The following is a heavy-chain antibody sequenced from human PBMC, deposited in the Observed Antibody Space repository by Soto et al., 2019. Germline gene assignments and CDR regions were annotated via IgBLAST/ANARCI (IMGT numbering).Heavy chain of an antibody. D-gene: IGHD3-10*01. CDR3: ASDLSGEGFGEVSYGLDV. J-gene: IGHJ6*02. Sequence: EVQLVESGGGSVQPGGSLRLSCAASGFTFGSYDMHWVRQATGRGLEWVSSIDIVGDTYYQGSVKGRFTITRDNVKNSLYLQMNSLRAEDSAVYYCASDLSGEGFGEVSYGLDVWGHGTTFTGS. CDR2: IDIVGDT. V-gene: IGHV3-13*01. CDR1: GFTFGSYD.